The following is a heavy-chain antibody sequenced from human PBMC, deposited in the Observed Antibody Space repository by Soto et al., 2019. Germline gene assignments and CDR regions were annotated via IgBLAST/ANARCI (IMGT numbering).Heavy chain of an antibody. D-gene: IGHD6-6*01. J-gene: IGHJ5*02. V-gene: IGHV1-69*06. CDR1: GGTFSSYA. CDR3: GRGGGADSSSWFDP. Sequence: QVQLVQSGAEVKKPGSSVKVSCKASGGTFSSYAISWVRQAPGQGLEWMGGIIPIFGTANYAQKFQGRVTMTADKSTSTAYRELSSLRSEDPAVYYWGRGGGADSSSWFDPWGQGTLVTVSS. CDR2: IIPIFGTA.